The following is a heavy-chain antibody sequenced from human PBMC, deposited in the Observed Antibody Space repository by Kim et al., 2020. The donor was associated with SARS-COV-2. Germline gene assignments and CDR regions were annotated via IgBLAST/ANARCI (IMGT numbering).Heavy chain of an antibody. CDR3: ARTYSSKAGF. J-gene: IGHJ4*02. D-gene: IGHD2-21*01. CDR2: TL. V-gene: IGHV3-11*01. Sequence: TLYYADSVKGRSTISRDNAKNSLYLQMSSLRAGDTAVYYCARTYSSKAGFWGQGTLVTVSS.